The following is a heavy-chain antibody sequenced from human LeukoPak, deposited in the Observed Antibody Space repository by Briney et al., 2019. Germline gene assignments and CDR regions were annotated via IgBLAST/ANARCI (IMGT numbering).Heavy chain of an antibody. CDR3: ARGYTCGY. V-gene: IGHV3-7*04. D-gene: IGHD5-18*01. J-gene: IGHJ4*02. CDR2: IKENGSEK. Sequence: GGSLRLSCSASGFTFSTYWMSWVRKAPGKGLEWVANIKENGSEKNYADSVKGRFTISRDNAKNSLYLQMNSLRAGDTAVYYCARGYTCGYWGQGTLVIVSS. CDR1: GFTFSTYW.